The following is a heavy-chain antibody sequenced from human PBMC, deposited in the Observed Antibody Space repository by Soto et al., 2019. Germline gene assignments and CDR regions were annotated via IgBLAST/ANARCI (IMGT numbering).Heavy chain of an antibody. D-gene: IGHD3-22*01. CDR1: GFTFSSYA. J-gene: IGHJ3*02. CDR2: ISGSGGST. V-gene: IGHV3-23*01. CDR3: AKDLYDSSGYYYVGWGAFDI. Sequence: GGSLRLSCAASGFTFSSYAMSWVRQAPGKGLEWVSAISGSGGSTYYADSVKGRFTISRDNSKNTLYLQMNSLRAEDTAVYYCAKDLYDSSGYYYVGWGAFDIWGQGTMVTVSS.